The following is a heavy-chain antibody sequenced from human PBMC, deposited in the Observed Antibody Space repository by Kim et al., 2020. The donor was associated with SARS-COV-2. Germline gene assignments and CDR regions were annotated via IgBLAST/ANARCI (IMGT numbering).Heavy chain of an antibody. V-gene: IGHV3-48*02. D-gene: IGHD3-10*01. Sequence: GGSLRLSCAASGFNFNTYSMNWVRQAPGKGLVWVSYISSDRSTINYADSVKGRFTISRDNAKNSLFLQMNSLRDEDTAVYYCARGPLSMTLVRGVTTTTCSDYDVKTSGGQGTTATAS. CDR1: GFNFNTYS. J-gene: IGHJ4*02. CDR2: ISSDRSTI. CDR3: ARGPLSMTLVRGVTTTTCSDYDVKTS.